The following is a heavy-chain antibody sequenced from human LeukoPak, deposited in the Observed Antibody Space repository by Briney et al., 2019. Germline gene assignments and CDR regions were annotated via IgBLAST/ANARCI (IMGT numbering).Heavy chain of an antibody. CDR2: ITPILGIA. CDR3: ARECPPHYYDSSGEIDY. CDR1: GGTFSSYA. D-gene: IGHD3-22*01. Sequence: SVKVSCKASGGTFSSYAISWVRQAPGQGLEWMGRITPILGIANYAQKFQGRVTITADKSTSTAYMELSSLRSEDTAVYYCARECPPHYYDSSGEIDYWGQGTLVTVSS. J-gene: IGHJ4*02. V-gene: IGHV1-69*04.